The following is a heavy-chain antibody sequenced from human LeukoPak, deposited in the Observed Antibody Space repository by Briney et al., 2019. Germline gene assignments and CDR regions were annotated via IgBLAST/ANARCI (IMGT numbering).Heavy chain of an antibody. CDR2: IWYDGSNK. V-gene: IGHV3-33*01. CDR1: GFTFSSYG. CDR3: ARGVVPATMRYWYFDL. J-gene: IGHJ2*01. D-gene: IGHD2-2*01. Sequence: GGSLRLSCAASGFTFSSYGMHWVRQAPGKGLEWVAVIWYDGSNKYYADSVKGRFTISRDNSKNTLYLQMDSLRAEDTAVYYCARGVVPATMRYWYFDLWGRGSLVSVSS.